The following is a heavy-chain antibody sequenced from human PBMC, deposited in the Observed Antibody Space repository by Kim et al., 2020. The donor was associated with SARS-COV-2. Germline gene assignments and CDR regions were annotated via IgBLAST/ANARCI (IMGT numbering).Heavy chain of an antibody. Sequence: ADSVKGRFTISRDNARNTVYLQMESLRGEDTAVYYCTRDQESPPYRGMDAWGQGTTVTVSS. D-gene: IGHD3-10*01. J-gene: IGHJ6*02. V-gene: IGHV3-74*01. CDR3: TRDQESPPYRGMDA.